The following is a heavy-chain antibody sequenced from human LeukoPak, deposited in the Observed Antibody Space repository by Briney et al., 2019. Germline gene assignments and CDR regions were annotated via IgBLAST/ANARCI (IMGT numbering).Heavy chain of an antibody. J-gene: IGHJ4*02. Sequence: ETLSLTCSVSGGSISSSSNYWGWIRQPPGKGLEWVSSISSSSSYIYYADSVKGRFTISRDNAKNSLYLQMNSLRAEDTAVYYCARASGSYYGYWGQGTLVTVSS. CDR1: GGSISSSS. V-gene: IGHV3-21*01. CDR3: ARASGSYYGY. D-gene: IGHD1-26*01. CDR2: ISSSSSYI.